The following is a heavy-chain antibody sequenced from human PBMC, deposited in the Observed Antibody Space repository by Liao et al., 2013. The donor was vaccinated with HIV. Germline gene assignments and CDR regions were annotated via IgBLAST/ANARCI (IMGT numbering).Heavy chain of an antibody. CDR3: ASDFLT. Sequence: QVQLQQWGTGLVKPSETLSLTCVVNGGSLSGYSWSWIRQSPGTGLEWIGEVSHSGTTNYNPSLRSRVTLSIDTSNNQFFLRVTSMTAADTAMYYCASDFLTWGQGTLVTVSS. V-gene: IGHV4-34*02. CDR2: VSHSGTT. J-gene: IGHJ4*02. D-gene: IGHD3-9*01. CDR1: GGSLSGYS.